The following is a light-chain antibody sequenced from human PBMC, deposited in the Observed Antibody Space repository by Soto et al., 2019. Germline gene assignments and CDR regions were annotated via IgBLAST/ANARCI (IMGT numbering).Light chain of an antibody. CDR3: QQYGSSPYT. CDR2: DAS. CDR1: QNVSSSY. J-gene: IGKJ2*01. V-gene: IGKV3D-20*01. Sequence: EIVLTQSPATLSLSPGERATLSCVASQNVSSSYLAWYQQKPGLAPRLLIYDASSRATGIPDRFSGSGSGTDFTLTISRLEPEDFAVYYCQQYGSSPYTCGQETKLEIK.